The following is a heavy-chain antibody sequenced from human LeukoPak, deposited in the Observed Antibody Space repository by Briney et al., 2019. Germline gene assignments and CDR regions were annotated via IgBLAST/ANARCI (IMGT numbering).Heavy chain of an antibody. D-gene: IGHD6-6*01. CDR3: ARGSNSSSFRYYSDN. CDR1: GFTFSRHW. CDR2: IKQDGSEK. V-gene: IGHV3-7*01. J-gene: IGHJ4*02. Sequence: GGSLRLSCAASGFTFSRHWMSWVRQAPGKGLEWVANIKQDGSEKYYVDSVKGRFTISRDNAKNSLYLQMNSLRAEDTAVYYCARGSNSSSFRYYSDNWGQGTLVTVSS.